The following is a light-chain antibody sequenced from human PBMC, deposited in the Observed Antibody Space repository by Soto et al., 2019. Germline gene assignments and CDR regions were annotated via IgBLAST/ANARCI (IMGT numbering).Light chain of an antibody. V-gene: IGKV3-15*01. CDR1: QSVSSS. CDR3: QHYNNWPPWT. CDR2: GAS. Sequence: EIVMTQSPATLSVSPGERATLSCRASQSVSSSLAWYQHKPGQAPRLLIFGASTRATGIPARFSGSGSGTEFTLTISSLQSEDLAVYYCQHYNNWPPWTFGQGTKVEIK. J-gene: IGKJ1*01.